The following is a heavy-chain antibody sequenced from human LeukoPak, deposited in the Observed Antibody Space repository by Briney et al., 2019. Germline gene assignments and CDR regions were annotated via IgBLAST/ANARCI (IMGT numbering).Heavy chain of an antibody. Sequence: PGGSLRLSCAASGFTFSSYSMNWVRQAPGKGLEWVSYISSSSSTIYYADSVKGRFTISRDNAKNSLYLQVNSLRAEDTAVYYCARVGLTYYYDSSGYNWFDPWGQGTLVTVSS. J-gene: IGHJ5*02. V-gene: IGHV3-48*01. CDR2: ISSSSSTI. D-gene: IGHD3-22*01. CDR3: ARVGLTYYYDSSGYNWFDP. CDR1: GFTFSSYS.